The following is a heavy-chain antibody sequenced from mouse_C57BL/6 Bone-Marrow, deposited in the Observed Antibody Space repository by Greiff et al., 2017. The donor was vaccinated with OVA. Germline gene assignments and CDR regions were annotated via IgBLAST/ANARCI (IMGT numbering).Heavy chain of an antibody. CDR3: ARKGAGNYVGAMDY. CDR1: GYTFTSYT. CDR2: INPSSGYT. J-gene: IGHJ4*01. D-gene: IGHD2-1*01. Sequence: VQLQQPGAELVKPGASVKLSCKASGYTFTSYTMHWVKQRPGQGLEWIGYINPSSGYTKYNQKFKDKATLTADKSSSTAYMQLSSLTSEDSAVYYCARKGAGNYVGAMDYWGQGTSVTVSS. V-gene: IGHV1S26*01.